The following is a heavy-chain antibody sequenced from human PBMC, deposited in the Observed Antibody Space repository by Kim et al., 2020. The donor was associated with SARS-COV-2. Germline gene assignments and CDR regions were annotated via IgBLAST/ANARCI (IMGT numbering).Heavy chain of an antibody. CDR1: GLTFSSYA. V-gene: IGHV3-23*01. CDR3: VNLDPKYSRSCYRSPVPVVEP. J-gene: IGHJ5*02. D-gene: IGHD6-13*01. CDR2: ISGSGGST. Sequence: GGSLRLSCSASGLTFSSYAVSWVRQAPGKGLEWVSAISGSGGSTYYADSVKAWFTISRDNSKNTLYLQMNSLRAEDTAVYYCVNLDPKYSRSCYRSPVPVVEPWAQGTLVTVSS.